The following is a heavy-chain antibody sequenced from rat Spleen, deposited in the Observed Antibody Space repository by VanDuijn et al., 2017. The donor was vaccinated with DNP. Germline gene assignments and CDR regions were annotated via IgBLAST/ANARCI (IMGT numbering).Heavy chain of an antibody. D-gene: IGHD1-4*01. J-gene: IGHJ3*01. CDR3: ATHSFAGGITTPFAY. V-gene: IGHV5S13*01. Sequence: EVQLVESGGGLVQPGRSLRLSCAASGFTFSDYGMAWVLQAPTKGLEGVASTTYDGGHTDYGESVKGRFTISRNNAKNTLYLQMYSLRSDDTATYYCATHSFAGGITTPFAYWGQGTLVTVSS. CDR2: TTYDGGHT. CDR1: GFTFSDYG.